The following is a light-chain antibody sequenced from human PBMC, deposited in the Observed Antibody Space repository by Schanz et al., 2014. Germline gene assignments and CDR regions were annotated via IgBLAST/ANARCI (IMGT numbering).Light chain of an antibody. J-gene: IGLJ1*01. CDR1: ASDVGGYNY. V-gene: IGLV2-14*01. Sequence: QSALTQPASVSGSPGQSITISCTGTASDVGGYNYVSWYQQYPGKAPKLLIYDVSHRPSGVSNRFSGSKSGNTASLTISGLQAEDEADYYCGSYTTSINYVFGTGTKLTVL. CDR2: DVS. CDR3: GSYTTSINYV.